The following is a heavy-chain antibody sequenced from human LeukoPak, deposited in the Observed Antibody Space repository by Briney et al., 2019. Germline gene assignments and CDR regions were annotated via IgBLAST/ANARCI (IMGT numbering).Heavy chain of an antibody. D-gene: IGHD6-19*01. CDR2: IYYSGST. V-gene: IGHV4-59*08. Sequence: SETLSLTCTGSGGSISSYYWSWIRQPPGKGLEWIGYIYYSGSTNYNPSLKSRVTISVDTSKNQFSRKLSSVTAADTAVYYCARHSIVGQWLVPFDYWGQGTLVTVSS. CDR1: GGSISSYY. J-gene: IGHJ4*02. CDR3: ARHSIVGQWLVPFDY.